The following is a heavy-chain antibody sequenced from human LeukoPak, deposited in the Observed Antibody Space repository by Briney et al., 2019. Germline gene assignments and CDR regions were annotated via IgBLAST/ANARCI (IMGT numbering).Heavy chain of an antibody. CDR1: GFTFSNYA. V-gene: IGHV3-23*01. J-gene: IGHJ4*02. Sequence: PGGSLRLSCAASGFTFSNYAMSWVRQAPGKGLEWVSAISASGGSIYYADSVKGRFTISRDNSKNTLYLQMNSLRAEDTAVYYCAKSPGKARSSIDYWGQGTLVTVSS. D-gene: IGHD6-6*01. CDR2: ISASGGSI. CDR3: AKSPGKARSSIDY.